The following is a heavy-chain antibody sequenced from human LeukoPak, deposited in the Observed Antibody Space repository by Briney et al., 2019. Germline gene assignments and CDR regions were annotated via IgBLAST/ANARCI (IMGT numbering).Heavy chain of an antibody. CDR2: IYYSGST. J-gene: IGHJ4*02. CDR3: ASTINCGGDCYLDY. CDR1: GGSISRGDYY. V-gene: IGHV4-30-4*08. Sequence: TSQTLSLTCTVSGGSISRGDYYWSWIRQPPGKGLEWIGYIYYSGSTYYNPSLKSRVTISVDTSKNQFSLKLSSVTAADTAVYYCASTINCGGDCYLDYWGQGTLVTVSS. D-gene: IGHD2-21*01.